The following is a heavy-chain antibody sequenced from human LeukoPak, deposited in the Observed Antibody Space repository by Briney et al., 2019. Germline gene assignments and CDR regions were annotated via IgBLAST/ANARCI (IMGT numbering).Heavy chain of an antibody. D-gene: IGHD3-10*01. V-gene: IGHV3-21*01. CDR1: GFTFSSYS. Sequence: PGGSLRLSCAASGFTFSSYSMNWVRQAPGKGLEWVSSISSSSSYIYYADSVRGRFTISRDNAKNSLYLQMNSLRPEDTAMYYCARDSLIRGVDIDYWGQGTLVTVSS. CDR3: ARDSLIRGVDIDY. CDR2: ISSSSSYI. J-gene: IGHJ4*02.